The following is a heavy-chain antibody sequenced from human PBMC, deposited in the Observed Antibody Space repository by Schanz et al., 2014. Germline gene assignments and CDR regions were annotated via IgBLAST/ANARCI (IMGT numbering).Heavy chain of an antibody. CDR1: GGTFSSDT. V-gene: IGHV1-69*08. D-gene: IGHD3-22*01. CDR2: IVPIAGIT. CDR3: AREVGGYDRGWFDP. J-gene: IGHJ5*02. Sequence: QVHLVQSGAEVKKPGSSVKVSCKASGGTFSSDTFSWVRQAPGQGLEWMGRIVPIAGITNYAQRFQGRVTITADKSTDTAYMELSSLRSEDTAVYYCAREVGGYDRGWFDPWGQGTLVTVSS.